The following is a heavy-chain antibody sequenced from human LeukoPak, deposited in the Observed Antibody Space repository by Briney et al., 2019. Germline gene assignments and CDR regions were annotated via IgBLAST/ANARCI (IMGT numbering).Heavy chain of an antibody. D-gene: IGHD6-6*01. CDR1: GFSFSDYW. CDR2: INQGGREK. Sequence: GGSLRLSCAASGFSFSDYWMSWVRQAPGKGLEWLANINQGGREKYYVDSVKGRFTVSRNNAKNSLYLQINSLRAEDTAVYYCARFSSSRAGFDYWGQGTLVTVSS. J-gene: IGHJ4*02. V-gene: IGHV3-7*01. CDR3: ARFSSSRAGFDY.